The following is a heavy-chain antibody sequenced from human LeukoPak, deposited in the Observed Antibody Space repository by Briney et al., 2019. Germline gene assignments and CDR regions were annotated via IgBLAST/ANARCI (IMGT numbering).Heavy chain of an antibody. Sequence: SQTLSLTCTVSGGSISSGGYYWSWIRQPPGKGLEWIGYIYHSGSTYYNPSLKSRVTISVDRSKNQFSLKLSSVTAADTAVYYCAGPYSSSSGRLADYWGQGTLVTVSS. V-gene: IGHV4-30-2*01. CDR3: AGPYSSSSGRLADY. D-gene: IGHD6-6*01. CDR2: IYHSGST. CDR1: GGSISSGGYY. J-gene: IGHJ4*02.